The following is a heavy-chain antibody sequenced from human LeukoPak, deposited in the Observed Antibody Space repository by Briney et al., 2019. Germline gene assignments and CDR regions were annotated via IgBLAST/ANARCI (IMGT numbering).Heavy chain of an antibody. CDR2: IYYSGST. V-gene: IGHV4-34*01. CDR3: AGALTQLWLRSSSWFDP. J-gene: IGHJ5*02. CDR1: GGSFSGYY. Sequence: SETLSLTCAVYGGSFSGYYWSWIRQPPGKGLEWIGSIYYSGSTYYNPSLKSRVTISVDTSKNQFSLKLSSVTAADTAVYYCAGALTQLWLRSSSWFDPWGQGTLVTVSS. D-gene: IGHD5-18*01.